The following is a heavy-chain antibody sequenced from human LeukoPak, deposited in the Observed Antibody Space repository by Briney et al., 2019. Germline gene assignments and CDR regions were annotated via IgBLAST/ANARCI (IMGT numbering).Heavy chain of an antibody. D-gene: IGHD5-12*01. CDR1: GFTFSSSW. J-gene: IGHJ6*04. CDR3: ARSEGLRTLDV. V-gene: IGHV3-74*01. CDR2: ISNDGSST. Sequence: PGGSLRLSCAASGFTFSSSWMHWVRQAPGKGLVWVSPISNDGSSTNYADSVKGRFTISRDSAKNTLYLQMNSLRAEDTALYYFARSEGLRTLDVWGKGATGTVSS.